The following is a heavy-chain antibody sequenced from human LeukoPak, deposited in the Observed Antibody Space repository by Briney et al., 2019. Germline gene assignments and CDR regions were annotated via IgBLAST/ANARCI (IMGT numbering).Heavy chain of an antibody. V-gene: IGHV1-69*04. D-gene: IGHD5-12*01. CDR2: IIPILGIA. J-gene: IGHJ4*02. CDR1: GGTFSSYA. Sequence: SVKVSCKASGGTFSSYAISWVRQAPGQGLEWMGRIIPILGIANYAQKFQSRVTITADKSTSTAYMELSSLRSEDTAVYYCARGLRREYSGYDTFDYWGQGTLVTVSS. CDR3: ARGLRREYSGYDTFDY.